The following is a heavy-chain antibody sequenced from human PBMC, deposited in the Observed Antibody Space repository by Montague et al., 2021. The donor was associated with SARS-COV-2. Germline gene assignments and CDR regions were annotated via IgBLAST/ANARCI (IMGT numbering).Heavy chain of an antibody. Sequence: SETLSLTCAVYLQCCSGYYWSWIRQPPGKGPESIGEINHSGSTNYNPSLKSRVTISVDTSKNQFSLKLSSVTAADTAVYYCARGHAVTTFYYYYYGMDVWGQGTTVTVSS. J-gene: IGHJ6*02. V-gene: IGHV4-34*01. CDR2: INHSGST. CDR3: ARGHAVTTFYYYYYGMDV. D-gene: IGHD4-17*01. CDR1: LQCCSGYY.